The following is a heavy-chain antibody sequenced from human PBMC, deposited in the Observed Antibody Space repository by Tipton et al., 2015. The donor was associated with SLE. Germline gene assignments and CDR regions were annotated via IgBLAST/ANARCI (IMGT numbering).Heavy chain of an antibody. V-gene: IGHV3-30*04. J-gene: IGHJ4*02. CDR1: GFTFSSYA. Sequence: SLRLSCAASGFTFSSYAMHWVRQAPGKGLEWVAVISYDGSNKYYADSVKGRFTISRDNSKNTLYLQMNSLRAEDTAVYYCARDRYSGSYEGYFDYWGQGTLVTVFS. CDR2: ISYDGSNK. D-gene: IGHD1-26*01. CDR3: ARDRYSGSYEGYFDY.